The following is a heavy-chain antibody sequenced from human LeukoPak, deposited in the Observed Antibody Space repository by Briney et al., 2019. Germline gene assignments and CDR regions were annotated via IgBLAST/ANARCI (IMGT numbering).Heavy chain of an antibody. CDR3: ARDIPYRSGWYGANAMDV. CDR2: MNPNSGNT. V-gene: IGHV1-8*01. Sequence: PQASVKVSCKASGYTFTSYDINWVRQATGQGLEWMGWMNPNSGNTGYAQKLQGRVTMTTDTSTSTAYMELRSLRSDDTAVYYCARDIPYRSGWYGANAMDVWGQGTTVTVSS. D-gene: IGHD6-19*01. CDR1: GYTFTSYD. J-gene: IGHJ6*02.